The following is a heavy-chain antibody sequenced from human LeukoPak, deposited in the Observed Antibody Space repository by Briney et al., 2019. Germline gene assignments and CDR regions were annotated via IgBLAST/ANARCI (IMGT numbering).Heavy chain of an antibody. CDR2: IIPIFGTA. CDR3: AREVWGRYYYYMNV. V-gene: IGHV1-69*05. CDR1: GGTFSSYA. J-gene: IGHJ6*03. Sequence: SVKVSCKASGGTFSSYAISWVRQAPGQGLEWMGRIIPIFGTANYAQKFQGRVTITTDESTSTAYMELSSLRSEDTAVYYCAREVWGRYYYYMNVWGKGTAVTVSS. D-gene: IGHD3-16*01.